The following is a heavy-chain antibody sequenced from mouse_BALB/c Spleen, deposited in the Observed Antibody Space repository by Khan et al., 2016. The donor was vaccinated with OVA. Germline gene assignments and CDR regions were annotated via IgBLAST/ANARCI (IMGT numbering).Heavy chain of an antibody. Sequence: VQLQESGAELVRPGTSVKMSCKAAGYTFTNYWIGWVKQRPGHGLEWIGDIYPGGGYTNYNEKFKGKATLTADTSTSTVYMQLSSLTSGDSVIYYCAGRGAARATWDYFDYWGQGTTLTVSS. CDR2: IYPGGGYT. D-gene: IGHD3-1*01. CDR3: AGRGAARATWDYFDY. J-gene: IGHJ2*01. V-gene: IGHV1-63*02. CDR1: GYTFTNYW.